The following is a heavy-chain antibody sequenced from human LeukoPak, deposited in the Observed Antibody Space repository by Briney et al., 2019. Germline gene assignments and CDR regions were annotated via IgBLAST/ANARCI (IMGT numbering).Heavy chain of an antibody. CDR1: GFTFSSYS. V-gene: IGHV3-48*01. D-gene: IGHD2-2*01. Sequence: PGGSLRLSCAASGFTFSSYSMNWVRQAPGKGLEWVSYISSSSSTIYYAESVKGRFTISRDNAKNSLYLQMNSLRAEDTAVYYCASDSNGVDVWGKGTTVTVSS. CDR2: ISSSSSTI. J-gene: IGHJ6*04. CDR3: ASDSNGVDV.